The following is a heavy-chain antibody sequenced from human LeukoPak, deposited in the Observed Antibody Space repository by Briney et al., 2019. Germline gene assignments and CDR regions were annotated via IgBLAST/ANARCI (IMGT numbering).Heavy chain of an antibody. Sequence: PSETLSLTCAVYGGSFSGYYWSWIRQPPGKGLEWIGEIYHSGSTNYNPSLRSRVTISVDKSKNQFSLKLSSVTAADTAVCYCASLAAPYYYYMDVWGKGTTVTVSS. CDR1: GGSFSGYY. V-gene: IGHV4-34*01. CDR3: ASLAAPYYYYMDV. CDR2: IYHSGST. D-gene: IGHD6-6*01. J-gene: IGHJ6*03.